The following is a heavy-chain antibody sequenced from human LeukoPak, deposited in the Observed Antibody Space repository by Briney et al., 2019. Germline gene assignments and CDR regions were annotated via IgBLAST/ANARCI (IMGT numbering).Heavy chain of an antibody. J-gene: IGHJ4*02. D-gene: IGHD3-22*01. Sequence: PSETLSLTCTVSGDSISYYYWSWIRQPAGKGLEWIGRTSTSGSTNYNPSLKSRVTMSVDTSKNQFSLKLSSVTAADTAVYYCARGDDSSGQGYWGQGTLVTVSS. CDR3: ARGDDSSGQGY. CDR1: GDSISYYY. V-gene: IGHV4-4*07. CDR2: TSTSGST.